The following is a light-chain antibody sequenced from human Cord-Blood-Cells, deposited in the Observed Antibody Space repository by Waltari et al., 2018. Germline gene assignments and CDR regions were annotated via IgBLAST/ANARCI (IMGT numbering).Light chain of an antibody. CDR1: SSDVGSYNL. V-gene: IGLV2-23*01. Sequence: QSALTQPAPVPGSHGPSITFSCTGTSSDVGSYNLVSWYQQHPGKAPNLMIYEGSKRPSGVSNRFSGSKSGNTASLTISGLQAEDEADYYCCSYAGSSTVFGGGTKLTVL. J-gene: IGLJ3*02. CDR3: CSYAGSSTV. CDR2: EGS.